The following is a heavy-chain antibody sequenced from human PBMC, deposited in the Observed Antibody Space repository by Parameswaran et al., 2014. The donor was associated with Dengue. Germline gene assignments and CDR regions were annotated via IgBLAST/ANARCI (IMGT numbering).Heavy chain of an antibody. CDR3: ARLSKERYSSSWYGGDYYYGMDV. Sequence: VRQMPGKGLEWMGIIYPGDSDTRYSPSFQGQVTISADKSISTAYLQWSSLKASDTAMYYCARLSKERYSSSWYGGDYYYGMDVWGQGTTVTVSS. J-gene: IGHJ6*02. CDR2: IYPGDSDT. D-gene: IGHD6-13*01. V-gene: IGHV5-51*01.